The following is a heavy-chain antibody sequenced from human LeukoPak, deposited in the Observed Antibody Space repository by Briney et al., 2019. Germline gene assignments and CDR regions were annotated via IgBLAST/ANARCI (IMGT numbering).Heavy chain of an antibody. D-gene: IGHD3-10*01. V-gene: IGHV4-30-4*01. CDR2: IYYSGST. CDR1: GGSISSGDYY. J-gene: IGHJ4*02. CDR3: ARSPPRSYGSGSYYTYYFDY. Sequence: SETLSLTCTVSGGSISSGDYYWSWIRQPPGKGLEWIGYIYYSGSTYYNPSLRSRVTISVDTSKNQFSLKLSSVTAADAAVYYCARSPPRSYGSGSYYTYYFDYWGQGTLVTVSS.